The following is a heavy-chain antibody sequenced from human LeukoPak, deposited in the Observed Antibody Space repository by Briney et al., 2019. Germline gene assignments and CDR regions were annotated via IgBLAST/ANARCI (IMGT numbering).Heavy chain of an antibody. CDR1: GFTFSSYW. CDR3: ARAWKTSGDY. J-gene: IGHJ4*02. V-gene: IGHV3-74*01. D-gene: IGHD1-1*01. CDR2: IGSDGATT. Sequence: GGSLRLSCEASGFTFSSYWMHWVRQAPGRGLVWVSRIGSDGATTDCADYVKGRFTVSRDNAKNTLYLQMNSLRVEDTAVYYCARAWKTSGDYWGQGTLVTVSS.